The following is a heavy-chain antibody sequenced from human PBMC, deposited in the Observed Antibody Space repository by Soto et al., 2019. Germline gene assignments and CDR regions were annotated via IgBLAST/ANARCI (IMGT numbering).Heavy chain of an antibody. J-gene: IGHJ5*02. Sequence: QVQLVQSGAEVKKPGSSVKVSCKASGGTFSSYAISWVRQAPGQGLEWMGGIIPIFGTANYAQKFQGRVTITADESTSTAYMELSSLISEDTAVYYCGGVLLYFDWLGQHATPMNWLDPWGQGTLVIVFS. D-gene: IGHD3-9*01. CDR2: IIPIFGTA. V-gene: IGHV1-69*01. CDR3: GGVLLYFDWLGQHATPMNWLDP. CDR1: GGTFSSYA.